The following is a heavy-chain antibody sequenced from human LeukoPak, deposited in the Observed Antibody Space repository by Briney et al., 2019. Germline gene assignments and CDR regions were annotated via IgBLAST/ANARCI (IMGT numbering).Heavy chain of an antibody. J-gene: IGHJ4*02. Sequence: PSETLSLTCAVYGGSFSGHYWSWIRQPPGKGLEWIGSIYYSGSTNYNPSLKSRVTISVDTSKNQFSLKLSSVTAADTALYYCARENGYRYDYWGQGTLVTVSS. CDR2: IYYSGST. CDR3: ARENGYRYDY. CDR1: GGSFSGHY. D-gene: IGHD5-18*01. V-gene: IGHV4-59*11.